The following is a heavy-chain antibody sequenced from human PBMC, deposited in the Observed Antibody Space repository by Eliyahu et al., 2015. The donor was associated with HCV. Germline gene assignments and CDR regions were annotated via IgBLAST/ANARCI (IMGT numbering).Heavy chain of an antibody. CDR1: GFTFXNAW. J-gene: IGHJ3*02. CDR2: IKSKTDGGTT. Sequence: EVQLVESGGGLGKPGGSLRLSCAASGFTFXNAWMXWVRQAPGKGLEGVGRIKSKTDGGTTEYAAPVKGRFTISRDDSKNTVYLQMNSLKTEDTAVYYCTTLGTMILVMTARDAFDIWGQGTMVTVSS. D-gene: IGHD3-22*01. V-gene: IGHV3-15*01. CDR3: TTLGTMILVMTARDAFDI.